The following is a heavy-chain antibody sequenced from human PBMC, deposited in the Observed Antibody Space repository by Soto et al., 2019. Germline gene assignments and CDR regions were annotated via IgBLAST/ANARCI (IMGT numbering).Heavy chain of an antibody. V-gene: IGHV4-31*03. CDR1: GGSISSGGYY. Sequence: SETLSLTCTVSGGSISSGGYYWSWIRQHPGKGLEWTGYIYYSGSTYYNPSLKSRVTISVDTSKNQFSLKLSSVTAADTAVYYCARDRQNYDSSGSRNYHYYGMDVWGQGTTVTVSS. CDR2: IYYSGST. CDR3: ARDRQNYDSSGSRNYHYYGMDV. J-gene: IGHJ6*02. D-gene: IGHD3-22*01.